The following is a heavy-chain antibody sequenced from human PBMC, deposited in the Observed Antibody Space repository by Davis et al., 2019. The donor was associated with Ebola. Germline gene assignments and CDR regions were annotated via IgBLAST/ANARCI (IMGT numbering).Heavy chain of an antibody. D-gene: IGHD3-3*01. CDR2: ISSSSSYT. V-gene: IGHV3-21*05. CDR3: AKSGLSFGVVKYHYGMDV. J-gene: IGHJ6*04. CDR1: GFTFSSYS. Sequence: PGGSLRLSCAASGFTFSSYSMNWVRQAPGKGLEWVSYISSSSSYTNYADSVKGRFTISRDNSKKTLYLQMNSLRAEDTAVYYCAKSGLSFGVVKYHYGMDVWGKGTTVTVSS.